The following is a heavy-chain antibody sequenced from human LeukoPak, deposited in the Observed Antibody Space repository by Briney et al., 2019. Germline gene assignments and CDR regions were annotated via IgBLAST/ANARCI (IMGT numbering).Heavy chain of an antibody. V-gene: IGHV1-69*05. CDR2: IIPIFGTA. J-gene: IGHJ6*03. Sequence: ASVKVSCKASGGTFSSYAISWVRQAPGQGLEWMGGIIPIFGTANYAQKFQGRVTITTDESTSTAYMELSSLRSEDTAVYYCARVRATGYEYYNYYYYMDVWGKGTTVTVSS. D-gene: IGHD5-12*01. CDR1: GGTFSSYA. CDR3: ARVRATGYEYYNYYYYMDV.